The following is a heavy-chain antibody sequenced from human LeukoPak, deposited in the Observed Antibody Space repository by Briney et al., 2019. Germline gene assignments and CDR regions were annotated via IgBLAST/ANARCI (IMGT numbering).Heavy chain of an antibody. CDR1: GYTFTSYG. V-gene: IGHV1-3*01. J-gene: IGHJ4*02. Sequence: ASVKVSCKASGYTFTSYGISWVRQAPGQRLEWMGWINAANGNTRYSQKFQGRVTFTTDTSANTAYMDLSSLTSEDTAVYYCAGSYRPLYYFDYWGQGTLVTVSS. D-gene: IGHD3-16*02. CDR3: AGSYRPLYYFDY. CDR2: INAANGNT.